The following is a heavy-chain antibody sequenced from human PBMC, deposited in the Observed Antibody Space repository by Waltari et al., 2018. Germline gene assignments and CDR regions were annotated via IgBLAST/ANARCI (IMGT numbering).Heavy chain of an antibody. J-gene: IGHJ5*02. D-gene: IGHD2-21*02. CDR1: GYTFTTYA. V-gene: IGHV7-4-1*02. CDR3: ARDLVATPP. CDR2: IDTNTGIP. Sequence: KPGASVKVSCKASGYTFTTYAMNWVRQAPGQGLEWMGWIDTNTGIPTYAQGFTGRFVFSLDTSVSTAYLQISSLRVEDTAVYYCARDLVATPPWGQGTLVTVSS.